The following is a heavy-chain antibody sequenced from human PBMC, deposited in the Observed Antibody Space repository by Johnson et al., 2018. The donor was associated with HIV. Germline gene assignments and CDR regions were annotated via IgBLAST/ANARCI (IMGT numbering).Heavy chain of an antibody. CDR3: ARVSGGYEKGAFDI. CDR2: ISYDGSNK. J-gene: IGHJ3*02. D-gene: IGHD6-19*01. Sequence: QVQLVESGGGVVQPGRSLRLSCAASGFTFSSYAMHWVRQAPGKGLEWVAVISYDGSNKYYADSVKGRFTISRDNSKNTLYLQMNSLRAEDTAVYYCARVSGGYEKGAFDIWGQGTMVTVSS. V-gene: IGHV3-30*04. CDR1: GFTFSSYA.